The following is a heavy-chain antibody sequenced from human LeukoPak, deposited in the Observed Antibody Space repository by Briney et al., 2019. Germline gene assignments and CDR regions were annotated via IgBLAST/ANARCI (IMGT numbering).Heavy chain of an antibody. V-gene: IGHV3-30*18. CDR1: GFTVSSYG. D-gene: IGHD5-12*01. J-gene: IGHJ4*02. CDR2: ISYDGSNK. CDR3: AKDQSGWSGYATPGY. Sequence: GGSLRLSCAASGFTVSSYGMHWVRQAPGKGLEWVAVISYDGSNKYYADSVKGRFTISRDNSKNTLYLQMNSLRAEDTAVYYCAKDQSGWSGYATPGYWGQGTLVTVSS.